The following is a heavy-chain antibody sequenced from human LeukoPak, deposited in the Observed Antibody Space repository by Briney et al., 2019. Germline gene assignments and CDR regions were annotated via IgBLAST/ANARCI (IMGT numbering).Heavy chain of an antibody. D-gene: IGHD2-2*01. V-gene: IGHV3-23*01. J-gene: IGHJ6*02. CDR3: AKDKCPPHAPSCFPYGMDV. Sequence: GGSLRLSCAASGFTFSSYAMSWVRQAPGKGLEWVSAISGSGGSTYYADSVKGRFTISSDNSKNTLYLQMNSLRAEDTAVYYCAKDKCPPHAPSCFPYGMDVWGQGTTVTVSS. CDR2: ISGSGGST. CDR1: GFTFSSYA.